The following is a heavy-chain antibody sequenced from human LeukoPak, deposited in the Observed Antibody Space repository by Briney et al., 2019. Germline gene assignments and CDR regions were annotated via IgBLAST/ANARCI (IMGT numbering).Heavy chain of an antibody. CDR3: ARDSGFCSGGSCYAPAQSY. Sequence: ASVKVSCKASGYTSTSYGFTWVRQAPGQGLEWMGWISVYNGNTNYSQSLQGRVSMTIDTSATTAYMEQRSLRSDDTAVYYCARDSGFCSGGSCYAPAQSYWGQGTLVTVSS. CDR2: ISVYNGNT. CDR1: GYTSTSYG. V-gene: IGHV1-18*01. D-gene: IGHD2-15*01. J-gene: IGHJ4*02.